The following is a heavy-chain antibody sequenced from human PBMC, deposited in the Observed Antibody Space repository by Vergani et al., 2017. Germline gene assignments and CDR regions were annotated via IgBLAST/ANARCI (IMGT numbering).Heavy chain of an antibody. J-gene: IGHJ6*03. CDR1: GFTFSSYG. D-gene: IGHD6-6*01. V-gene: IGHV3-30*18. CDR2: ISYDGSNK. CDR3: AKKSLSSGRYYYYYYYMDV. Sequence: QVQLVESGGGVVQPGRSLRLSCAASGFTFSSYGMHWVRQAPGKGLEWVAVISYDGSNKYYADSVKGRFTISRDNSKNTLYLQMNSLRAEDTAVYYCAKKSLSSGRYYYYYYYMDVWGKGTTVTVSS.